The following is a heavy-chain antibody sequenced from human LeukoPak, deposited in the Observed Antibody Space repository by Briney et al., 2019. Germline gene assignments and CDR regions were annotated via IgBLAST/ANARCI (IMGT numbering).Heavy chain of an antibody. V-gene: IGHV3-23*01. CDR3: AKPRTYYYDSSGFPPNY. Sequence: GGSLRLSCAASGFTFSSYAMSWVRQAPGKGLEWVSAISCSGGSTYYADSVKGRFTISRDNSKNTLYLQMNSLRAEDTAVYYCAKPRTYYYDSSGFPPNYWGQGTLVTVSS. CDR2: ISCSGGST. CDR1: GFTFSSYA. J-gene: IGHJ4*02. D-gene: IGHD3-22*01.